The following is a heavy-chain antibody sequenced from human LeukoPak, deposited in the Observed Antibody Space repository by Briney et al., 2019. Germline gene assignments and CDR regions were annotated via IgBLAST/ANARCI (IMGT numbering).Heavy chain of an antibody. V-gene: IGHV4-59*08. CDR2: IYYGGST. D-gene: IGHD5-12*01. Sequence: SETLSLTCTVSGGSISSYYWNWIRQPPGKGLEWIGYIYYGGSTNYNPSLKSQVTISVDTSKNEFSLKLNSVTAADTAVYYCARAGGYLLYFDSWGQGTLATVSS. CDR3: ARAGGYLLYFDS. CDR1: GGSISSYY. J-gene: IGHJ4*02.